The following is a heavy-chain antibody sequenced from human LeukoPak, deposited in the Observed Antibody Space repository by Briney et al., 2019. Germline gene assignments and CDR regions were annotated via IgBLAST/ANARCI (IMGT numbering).Heavy chain of an antibody. Sequence: GGSLRLSCAASGFTFSSYSMNWVRQAPGKGLAWVSSISSSSSYIHSADSVRGRFTISRDNAKNSLFMQTNSLRAEDTAVYYCARDERGDAFDIWGQGTMVTVFS. D-gene: IGHD3-16*01. CDR3: ARDERGDAFDI. CDR1: GFTFSSYS. J-gene: IGHJ3*02. V-gene: IGHV3-21*01. CDR2: ISSSSSYI.